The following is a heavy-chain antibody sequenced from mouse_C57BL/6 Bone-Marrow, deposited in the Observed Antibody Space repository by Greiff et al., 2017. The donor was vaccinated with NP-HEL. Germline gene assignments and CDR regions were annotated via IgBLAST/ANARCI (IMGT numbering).Heavy chain of an antibody. CDR3: ASITTVGFAY. CDR2: IWGVGST. V-gene: IGHV2-6*01. J-gene: IGHJ3*01. D-gene: IGHD1-1*01. CDR1: GFSLTSYG. Sequence: VMLVESGPGLVAPSQSLSITCTVSGFSLTSYGVDWVRQSPGKGLEWLGVIWGVGSTNYNSALKSRLSISKDNSKSQVFLKMNSLQTDDTAMYYCASITTVGFAYWGQGTLVTVSA.